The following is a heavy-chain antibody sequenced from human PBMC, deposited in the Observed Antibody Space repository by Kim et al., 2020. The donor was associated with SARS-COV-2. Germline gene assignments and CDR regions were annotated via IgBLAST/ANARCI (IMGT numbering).Heavy chain of an antibody. CDR2: MSFDGFSK. D-gene: IGHD5-12*01. CDR3: ATEGGTSGRCGYFDD. CDR1: GLYV. V-gene: IGHV3-30*04. Sequence: GGSLRLSCVTSGLYVIHWVRQAPGKGLEWVAAMSFDGFSKYFADSVNGRFTISRDDSKNTVWLQLNNLRDEDSAMYYCATEGGTSGRCGYFDDWSQGTL. J-gene: IGHJ4*02.